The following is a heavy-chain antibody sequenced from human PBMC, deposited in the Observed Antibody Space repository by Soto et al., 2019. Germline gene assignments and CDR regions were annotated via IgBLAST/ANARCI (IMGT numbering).Heavy chain of an antibody. V-gene: IGHV3-7*01. D-gene: IGHD7-27*01. CDR1: GFIFSSYW. CDR3: ARDGEAPGLYLDY. J-gene: IGHJ4*02. CDR2: INQDGRER. Sequence: PGGSLRLSCAASGFIFSSYWMNWVRQAPGKGLEWVASINQDGRERYCVDSVKGRFSISRDNARNSLFLQVNSLRAEDTAVYYCARDGEAPGLYLDYWGQGTLVTVSS.